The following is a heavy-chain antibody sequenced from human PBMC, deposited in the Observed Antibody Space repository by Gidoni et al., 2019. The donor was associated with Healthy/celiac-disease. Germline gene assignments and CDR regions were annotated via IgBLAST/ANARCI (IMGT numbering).Heavy chain of an antibody. CDR1: GYTFTSYY. Sequence: QVQLVQSGAEVKKPGASVKVSCKASGYTFTSYYMHWVRQAPGQGLEWMGIINPSGGSTSYAQKFQGRVTMTRDTSTSTVYMELSSLRSEDTAVYYCARERISLVYSSGWYSDYWGQGTLVTVSS. D-gene: IGHD6-19*01. V-gene: IGHV1-46*01. J-gene: IGHJ4*02. CDR2: INPSGGST. CDR3: ARERISLVYSSGWYSDY.